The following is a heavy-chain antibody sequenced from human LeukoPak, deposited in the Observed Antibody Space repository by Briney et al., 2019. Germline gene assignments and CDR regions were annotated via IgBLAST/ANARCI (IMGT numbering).Heavy chain of an antibody. Sequence: SQTLSLTRTVSAGSISSYCWSWIRQPPGKGLEWIGYIYYSGRTNYHPSLKGRVTISVDTSKNPFSLKLRSVTAADTAVYYCARRESYYGSGSYYTRSHHFDYWGQGTLVTVSS. CDR2: IYYSGRT. V-gene: IGHV4-59*01. D-gene: IGHD3-10*01. J-gene: IGHJ4*02. CDR3: ARRESYYGSGSYYTRSHHFDY. CDR1: AGSISSYC.